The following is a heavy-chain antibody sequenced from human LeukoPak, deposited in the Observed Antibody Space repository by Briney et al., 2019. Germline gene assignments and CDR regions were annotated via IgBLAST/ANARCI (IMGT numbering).Heavy chain of an antibody. V-gene: IGHV1-2*06. CDR1: GYTFTGYY. D-gene: IGHD3-22*01. CDR2: INPNSGGT. J-gene: IGHJ4*02. Sequence: ASVKVSCKASGYTFTGYYMHWVRQAPGQGLEWMGRINPNSGGTNYAQKFQGRVTMTRDTSISTAYMELSRLRSEDTAVYYCATYYYDSSGYSTDYWGQGTLVTVSS. CDR3: ATYYYDSSGYSTDY.